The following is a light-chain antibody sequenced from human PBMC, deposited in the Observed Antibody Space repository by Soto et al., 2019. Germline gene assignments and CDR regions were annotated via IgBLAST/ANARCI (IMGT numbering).Light chain of an antibody. CDR3: QQRHMWPIT. J-gene: IGKJ5*01. V-gene: IGKV3D-20*02. CDR1: QSVSSSY. CDR2: GAS. Sequence: EIVLTQSPATLSLSPGERATLSCRASQSVSSSYLAWYHQKPGQAPRLLIYGASNRATGIPPRFSGSGSGTDFTLTISSLEPEDSAVYYCQQRHMWPITFGQGTRLEIK.